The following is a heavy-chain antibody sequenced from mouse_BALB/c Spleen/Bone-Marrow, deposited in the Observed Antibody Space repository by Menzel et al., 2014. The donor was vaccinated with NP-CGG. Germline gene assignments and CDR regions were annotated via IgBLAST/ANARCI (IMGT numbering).Heavy chain of an antibody. CDR1: GFTFTDYY. V-gene: IGHV7-3*02. J-gene: IGHJ2*01. CDR3: ARGGNDLDY. D-gene: IGHD2-3*01. CDR2: IRNKANGYTT. Sequence: DVQLQESGGGLVQPGGSLRLSCATSGFTFTDYYMSWVRQPPGKALEWLGFIRNKANGYTTECSASVKGRFTISRDNSQSILYLQMNTLRAEDSATYYCARGGNDLDYWGQGTTLTVSS.